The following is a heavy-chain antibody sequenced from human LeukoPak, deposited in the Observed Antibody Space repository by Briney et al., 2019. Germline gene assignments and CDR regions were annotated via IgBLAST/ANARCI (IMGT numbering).Heavy chain of an antibody. Sequence: GGSLRLSCAAPGFSFNSYAMTWVRQAPGKGLEWVSTISASGGSTYSADSVKGRFTISRDTSKNTLYLQMNSLRAEDTAVYYCAKWGSAFCFFDYWGQGTQVTVSS. CDR1: GFSFNSYA. V-gene: IGHV3-23*01. CDR3: AKWGSAFCFFDY. CDR2: ISASGGST. D-gene: IGHD2-15*01. J-gene: IGHJ4*02.